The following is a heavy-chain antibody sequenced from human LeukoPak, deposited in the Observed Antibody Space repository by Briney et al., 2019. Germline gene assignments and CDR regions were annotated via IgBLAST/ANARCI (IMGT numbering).Heavy chain of an antibody. J-gene: IGHJ4*02. Sequence: ASVKVSCKASGYSSTNYGISWVRQAPGQGLEWMGWIHIYRGNTNYAQKFQGRVTLTTDTSTSTVYMDLRSLRSDDTAVYYCARGRGRTMIRGVNDYWGQGTLVTVSS. CDR1: GYSSTNYG. CDR3: ARGRGRTMIRGVNDY. V-gene: IGHV1-18*01. CDR2: IHIYRGNT. D-gene: IGHD3-10*01.